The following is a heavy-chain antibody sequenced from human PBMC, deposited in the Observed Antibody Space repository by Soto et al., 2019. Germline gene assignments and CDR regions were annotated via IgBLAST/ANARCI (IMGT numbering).Heavy chain of an antibody. CDR1: GYSFAGYW. Sequence: GESLKISCKGSGYSFAGYWITWVRQKPGKGLEWMGRIDPSDSQTYYSPSFRGHVTISVTKSITAVFLQWSSLRASDTAMYYCARQIYDSDTGPNFQYYFDSWGQGTPVTVSS. CDR3: ARQIYDSDTGPNFQYYFDS. CDR2: IDPSDSQT. V-gene: IGHV5-10-1*01. D-gene: IGHD3-22*01. J-gene: IGHJ4*02.